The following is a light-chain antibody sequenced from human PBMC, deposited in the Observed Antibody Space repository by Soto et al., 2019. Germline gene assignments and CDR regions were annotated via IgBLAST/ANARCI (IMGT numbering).Light chain of an antibody. J-gene: IGKJ1*01. CDR3: QQYGSSGT. V-gene: IGKV3-20*01. Sequence: ESVLTQSPGTLSLSPGERATLSCRASQSVSNNYLAWYQQKPGQAPRLLIYGASNRATGIPDRFSVSGSGTDFTLTISRLEPEDFAVYYCQQYGSSGTFGQGTKVDIK. CDR1: QSVSNNY. CDR2: GAS.